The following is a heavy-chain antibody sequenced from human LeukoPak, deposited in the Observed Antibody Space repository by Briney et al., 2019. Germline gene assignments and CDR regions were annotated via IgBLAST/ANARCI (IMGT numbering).Heavy chain of an antibody. CDR2: IIPIFGIA. V-gene: IGHV1-69*04. CDR3: ARDSNGDYGYYFDY. D-gene: IGHD4-17*01. J-gene: IGHJ4*02. CDR1: GGTFSSYA. Sequence: SVKVSCKASGGTFSSYAISWVRQAPGQGLEWMGRIIPIFGIANYAQKFQGRVTITADKSTSTAYMELSSQRSEDTAVYYCARDSNGDYGYYFDYWGQGTLVTVSS.